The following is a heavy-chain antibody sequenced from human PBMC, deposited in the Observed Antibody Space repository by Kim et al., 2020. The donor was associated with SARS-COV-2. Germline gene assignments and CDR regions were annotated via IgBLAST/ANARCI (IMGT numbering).Heavy chain of an antibody. CDR2: ISGSGGST. CDR1: GFTFSSYA. J-gene: IGHJ6*02. D-gene: IGHD6-6*01. V-gene: IGHV3-23*01. Sequence: GGSLRLSCAASGFTFSSYAMSWVRQAPGKGLEWVSAISGSGGSTYYADSVKGRFTISRDNSKNTLYLQMNSLRAEDTAVYYCARYGYSSSSALGYYYYGMDVWGQGTTVTVSS. CDR3: ARYGYSSSSALGYYYYGMDV.